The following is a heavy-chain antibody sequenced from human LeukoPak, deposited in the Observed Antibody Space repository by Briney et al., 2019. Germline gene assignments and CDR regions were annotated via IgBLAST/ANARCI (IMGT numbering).Heavy chain of an antibody. V-gene: IGHV1-2*06. CDR2: INPNSGGT. CDR3: AREDMFYDYVSGTYPYFDF. D-gene: IGHD3-16*02. Sequence: ASVKVSCKASGYTFTGYYMHWVRQAPGQGLEWMGRINPNSGGTNYAQKFQGRVTMTRDTSTSTVYMGLSSLRSEDSAVYYCAREDMFYDYVSGTYPYFDFWGQGTLVIVSS. CDR1: GYTFTGYY. J-gene: IGHJ4*02.